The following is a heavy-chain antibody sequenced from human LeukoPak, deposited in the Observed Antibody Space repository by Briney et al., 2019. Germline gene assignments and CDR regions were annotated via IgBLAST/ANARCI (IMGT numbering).Heavy chain of an antibody. V-gene: IGHV3-48*04. CDR1: GFRLSGAS. CDR3: ERKEPGTTFDI. CDR2: ISSSTSTI. D-gene: IGHD2-8*01. Sequence: GGSLRLSCAPSGFRLSGASMNWVRQAPGKGLEWVSYISSSTSTIYYADSVKGRFTISRDNAKNSLHLQMNSLRAEDTAVYYCERKEPGTTFDIWGQGTMVTVSS. J-gene: IGHJ3*02.